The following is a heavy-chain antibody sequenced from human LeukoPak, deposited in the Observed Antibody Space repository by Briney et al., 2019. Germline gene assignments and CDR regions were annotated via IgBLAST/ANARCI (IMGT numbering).Heavy chain of an antibody. J-gene: IGHJ2*01. Sequence: RRSLRLSCAASGFTSRSYDMHWGRQATRKSLEWVSGIGTAGETYYPGSVKGRFTLYRENAKNSLYLQMNSLRAADTAVYYCASAAYSSTWYPRYFDLWGRGTLVTVSS. CDR2: IGTAGET. D-gene: IGHD6-13*01. CDR1: GFTSRSYD. CDR3: ASAAYSSTWYPRYFDL. V-gene: IGHV3-13*01.